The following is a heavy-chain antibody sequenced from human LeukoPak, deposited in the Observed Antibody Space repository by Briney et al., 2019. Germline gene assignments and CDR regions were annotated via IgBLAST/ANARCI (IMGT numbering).Heavy chain of an antibody. D-gene: IGHD6-19*01. CDR1: GFTFSSYA. J-gene: IGHJ4*02. CDR2: ISYDGSNK. CDR3: ARLSQMYSSGWYGATFAFDY. Sequence: PGGSLRLSCAAAGFTFSSYAMHWVRQAPGKGLEWVAVISYDGSNKYYADSVKGRFTISRDNSKNTLWLQMNSLRAEDTAVYYCARLSQMYSSGWYGATFAFDYWGQGTLVTVSS. V-gene: IGHV3-30*04.